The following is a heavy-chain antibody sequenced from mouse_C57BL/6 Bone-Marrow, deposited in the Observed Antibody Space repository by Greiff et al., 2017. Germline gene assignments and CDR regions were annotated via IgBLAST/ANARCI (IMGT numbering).Heavy chain of an antibody. D-gene: IGHD1-1*01. CDR3: AREETTVVTDWYFDV. CDR1: GYAFTNYL. J-gene: IGHJ1*03. V-gene: IGHV1-54*01. Sequence: QVHVKQSGAELVRPGTSVKVSCKASGYAFTNYLIEWVKQRPGQGLEWIGVINPGSGGTNYNEKFKGKATLTADKSSSTAYMQLSSLTSEDSAVYFCAREETTVVTDWYFDVWGTGTTVTVSS. CDR2: INPGSGGT.